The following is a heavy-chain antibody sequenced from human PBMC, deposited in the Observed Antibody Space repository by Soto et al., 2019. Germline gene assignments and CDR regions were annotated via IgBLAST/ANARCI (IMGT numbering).Heavy chain of an antibody. CDR2: ISNYNGNT. CDR1: GYTFTSYG. Sequence: QVQLVQSGPEVKKPGASVKVSCKASGYTFTSYGISWVRQAPGQGLEWMGWISNYNGNTHYAQKLQGRVTMTTDTSTNAAYMELRSPRSDDTAVYCCACASAEWLVCAYWGQGTLVAVSS. D-gene: IGHD6-19*01. CDR3: ACASAEWLVCAY. V-gene: IGHV1-18*01. J-gene: IGHJ4*02.